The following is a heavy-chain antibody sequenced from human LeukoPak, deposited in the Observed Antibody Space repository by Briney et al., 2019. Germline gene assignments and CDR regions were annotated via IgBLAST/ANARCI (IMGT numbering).Heavy chain of an antibody. D-gene: IGHD1-14*01. CDR3: ARVRTTETSYHYYYMDV. CDR1: GGSISGFY. CDR2: INNSGTT. Sequence: SETLSLTCAVHGGSISGFYWGWIRQPQGKTLEWLGYINNSGTTTYNTSLKSRVTISLDSARNQFSLRVNSVTAADTAVYYCARVRTTETSYHYYYMDVWGRGTTVTVSS. J-gene: IGHJ6*03. V-gene: IGHV4-59*01.